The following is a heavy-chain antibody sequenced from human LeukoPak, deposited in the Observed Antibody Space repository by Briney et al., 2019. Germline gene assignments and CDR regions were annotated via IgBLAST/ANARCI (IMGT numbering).Heavy chain of an antibody. Sequence: PSETLSLPCTVYGGSLSVYYWSWIRQPPGKGLEWIGEINHRGSTNYHPSLKSRVTISVDAAKAQFSLKLSSVTAADTAVYYCARGKYVLLWFGELLRQDWFDPWGQGTLVTVSS. J-gene: IGHJ5*02. CDR2: INHRGST. CDR3: ARGKYVLLWFGELLRQDWFDP. CDR1: GGSLSVYY. V-gene: IGHV4-34*01. D-gene: IGHD3-10*01.